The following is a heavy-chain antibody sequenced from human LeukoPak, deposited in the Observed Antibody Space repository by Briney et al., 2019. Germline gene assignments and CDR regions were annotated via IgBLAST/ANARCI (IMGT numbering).Heavy chain of an antibody. J-gene: IGHJ4*02. CDR1: GFTFSSYE. Sequence: QSGGSLRLSCAASGFTFSSYEMNWVRQAPGKGLEWVSYISSSGSTIYYADSVKGRFTSSRDNAKNSLYLQMNSLRAEDTAVYYCARGAAAALRKWGQGTLVTVSS. CDR2: ISSSGSTI. D-gene: IGHD6-13*01. V-gene: IGHV3-48*03. CDR3: ARGAAAALRK.